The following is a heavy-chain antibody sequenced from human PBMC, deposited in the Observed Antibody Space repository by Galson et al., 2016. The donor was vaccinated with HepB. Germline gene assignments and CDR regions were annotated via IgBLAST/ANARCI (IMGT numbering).Heavy chain of an antibody. Sequence: QSGAEVKEPGESLRISCQTSGYSFASYWITWVRQTPGQGLEWVGTIDPTDSYTTYSPSFQGHVSISADRSIGTANLQWTSLKASDTAMYYCARETYGEPIDNWGQGTLATVSS. CDR1: GYSFASYW. J-gene: IGHJ4*02. D-gene: IGHD3-10*01. CDR3: ARETYGEPIDN. V-gene: IGHV5-10-1*01. CDR2: IDPTDSYT.